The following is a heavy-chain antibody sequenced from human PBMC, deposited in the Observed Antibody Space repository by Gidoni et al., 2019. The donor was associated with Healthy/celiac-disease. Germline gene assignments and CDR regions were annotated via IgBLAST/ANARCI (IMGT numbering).Heavy chain of an antibody. J-gene: IGHJ4*02. D-gene: IGHD3-10*01. V-gene: IGHV4-34*01. CDR3: ARGRFATDDY. Sequence: QVQLQQWGAGLLQPSETLSLTCAVHGGSFSGYYRSWSRQPPGKGLEWIGEINHSGSTNYSPSLKSRVTISVDTSKNQFSLELSSVAAADTAVYYCARGRFATDDYWGQGTLVTVSS. CDR2: INHSGST. CDR1: GGSFSGYY.